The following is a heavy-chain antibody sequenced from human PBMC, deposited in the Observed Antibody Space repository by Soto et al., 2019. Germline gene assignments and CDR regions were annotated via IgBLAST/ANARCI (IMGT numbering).Heavy chain of an antibody. CDR1: GFIFSSYG. CDR3: AKSVYNWNDGFFDY. CDR2: ISYDGINK. Sequence: QVQLVESGGGVVQPGRSLRLSCAASGFIFSSYGMHWVRQAPGKGLEWVAVISYDGINKYYSDSVNGRFTISRDNSKNPLYLQMNSLRAEDTAVYYCAKSVYNWNDGFFDYWGQGTLVTVSS. D-gene: IGHD1-1*01. V-gene: IGHV3-30*18. J-gene: IGHJ4*02.